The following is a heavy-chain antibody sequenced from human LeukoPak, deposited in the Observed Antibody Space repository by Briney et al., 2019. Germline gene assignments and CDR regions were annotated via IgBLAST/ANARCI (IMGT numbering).Heavy chain of an antibody. V-gene: IGHV3-7*04. CDR1: GFTFSTYW. D-gene: IGHD1-26*01. Sequence: GGSLRLSCAASGFTFSTYWMTWVRQAPGKGLGWVANIKQDGSEKYYVDSVKGRFTISRDNAKNSLYLQMNSLRAEDTAVYYCARDVGAVDYWGQGTLVTVSS. J-gene: IGHJ4*02. CDR2: IKQDGSEK. CDR3: ARDVGAVDY.